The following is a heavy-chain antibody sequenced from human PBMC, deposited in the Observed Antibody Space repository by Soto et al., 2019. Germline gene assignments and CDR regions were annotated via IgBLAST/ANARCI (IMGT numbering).Heavy chain of an antibody. J-gene: IGHJ4*02. V-gene: IGHV4-59*08. Sequence: SETLSLTCTVSGGSISSYYWSWIRQPPGKGLEWIGYIYYSGSTNYNPSLKSRVTISVDTSKNQFSLKLSSVTAADTAVYYCARTDNRNYDILTGYYRSHYFDYWGQGTLVTV. CDR3: ARTDNRNYDILTGYYRSHYFDY. CDR1: GGSISSYY. D-gene: IGHD3-9*01. CDR2: IYYSGST.